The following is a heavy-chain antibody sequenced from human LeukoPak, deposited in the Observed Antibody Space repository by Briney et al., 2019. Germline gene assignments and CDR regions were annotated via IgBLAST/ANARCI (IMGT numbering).Heavy chain of an antibody. Sequence: SETLSLTCTVSGGSISSSSYYWGWIRQPPGKGLEWIGSIYYSGSTYYNPSLKSRVTISVDTSKNQFSLKLSSVTAADTAVYYCARSTTDPYYYYYGMDVWGQGTTVTVSS. CDR1: GGSISSSSYY. V-gene: IGHV4-39*01. J-gene: IGHJ6*02. CDR2: IYYSGST. D-gene: IGHD4-17*01. CDR3: ARSTTDPYYYYYGMDV.